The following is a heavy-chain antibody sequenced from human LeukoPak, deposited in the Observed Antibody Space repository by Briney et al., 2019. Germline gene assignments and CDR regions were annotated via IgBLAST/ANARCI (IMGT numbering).Heavy chain of an antibody. CDR2: INHSGST. CDR3: ARGQIGTTTVRSYNWFDP. J-gene: IGHJ5*02. CDR1: GGSFSGYY. Sequence: SETLSLTCAVYGGSFSGYYWCWIRQPPAKGLEWVGEINHSGSTNYNLSLKSRVTISVDTSKNQFPLKLSSVTAADTAVYYCARGQIGTTTVRSYNWFDPWGQGTLVTVSS. V-gene: IGHV4-34*01. D-gene: IGHD4-17*01.